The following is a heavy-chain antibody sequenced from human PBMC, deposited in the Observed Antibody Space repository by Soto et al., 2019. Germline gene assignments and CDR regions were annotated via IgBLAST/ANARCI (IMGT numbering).Heavy chain of an antibody. D-gene: IGHD6-13*01. Sequence: GGSLRLSGAASGFTFDDDAMHWVRQAPGKGVEWVAVISYDGSSKAYADSVKGRFTISRDNSKNTLYLQMNSLRAEDTAVYYCARDIAAVPFAYWGQGTLVTVSS. CDR2: ISYDGSSK. CDR3: ARDIAAVPFAY. CDR1: GFTFDDDA. J-gene: IGHJ4*02. V-gene: IGHV3-30-3*01.